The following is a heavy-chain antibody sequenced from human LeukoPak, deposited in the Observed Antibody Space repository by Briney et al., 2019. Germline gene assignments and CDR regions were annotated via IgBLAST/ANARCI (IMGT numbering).Heavy chain of an antibody. CDR3: ARLVVPLRDPSGTVRYYFDY. CDR1: GGSFSGYY. CDR2: INHSGST. Sequence: PSETLSLTCAVYGGSFSGYYWSWIRQPPGKGLEWIGEINHSGSTNYNPSLKSRVTISVDTSKNQFSLKLSSVTAADTAVYYCARLVVPLRDPSGTVRYYFDYWGQGTLVTVSS. J-gene: IGHJ4*02. V-gene: IGHV4-34*01. D-gene: IGHD2-2*01.